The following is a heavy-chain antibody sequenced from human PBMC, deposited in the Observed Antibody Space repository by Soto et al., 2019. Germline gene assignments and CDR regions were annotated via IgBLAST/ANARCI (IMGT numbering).Heavy chain of an antibody. CDR1: AFTFSSYC. CDR2: MKQDGIDK. J-gene: IGHJ4*02. Sequence: GGSLRLPCAASAFTFSSYCMSWVRQAPRKGLQWVANMKQDGIDKYYVEWMRGRFTSSRDNAKNSLYLQMNSLRAGDTAVYYCVRSYGGYGGYCFDCWGQGTLVTAPQ. V-gene: IGHV3-7*03. CDR3: VRSYGGYGGYCFDC. D-gene: IGHD5-12*01.